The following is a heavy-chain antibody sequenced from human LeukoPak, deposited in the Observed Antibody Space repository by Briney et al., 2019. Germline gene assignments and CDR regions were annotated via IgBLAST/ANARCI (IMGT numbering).Heavy chain of an antibody. J-gene: IGHJ4*02. V-gene: IGHV3-23*01. CDR2: ISGGST. CDR1: GFTFSNYA. Sequence: GGSLRLSSAASGFTFSNYAMSWVRQAPGKGLECVSSISGGSTYYAESVKGRFTISRDNSKNTLYLQMNSLRAEDTAVYYCTDFENWGQGTLVTVSS. CDR3: TDFEN.